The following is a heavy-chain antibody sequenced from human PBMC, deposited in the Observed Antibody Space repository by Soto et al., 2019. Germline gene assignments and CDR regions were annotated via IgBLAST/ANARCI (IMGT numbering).Heavy chain of an antibody. CDR2: IIPILGIA. J-gene: IGHJ4*02. Sequence: QVQLVQSGAAVKKPGSSVKVSCKASGGTFSSYTISWVRQAPGQGLEWMGRIIPILGIANYAQKFQGRVTITADKSTSTAYMELSSLRSEDTAVYYCARGADYDSSGYLDYWGQGTLVTVSS. V-gene: IGHV1-69*02. D-gene: IGHD3-22*01. CDR1: GGTFSSYT. CDR3: ARGADYDSSGYLDY.